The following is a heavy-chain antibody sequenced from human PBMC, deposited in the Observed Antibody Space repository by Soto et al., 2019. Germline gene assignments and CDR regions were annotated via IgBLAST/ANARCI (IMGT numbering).Heavy chain of an antibody. Sequence: SGPTLVKPTQTLTLTCTFSGFSLSTSGVGVGWIRQPPGKALEWLALIYWDDDKGYSPSLKSRLTITKDTSKNQVVLTMTNMDPVDTATYYCAHRLSIAVAPRDYFDYWGQGTLVTVSS. CDR1: GFSLSTSGVG. CDR2: IYWDDDK. CDR3: AHRLSIAVAPRDYFDY. V-gene: IGHV2-5*02. J-gene: IGHJ4*02. D-gene: IGHD6-19*01.